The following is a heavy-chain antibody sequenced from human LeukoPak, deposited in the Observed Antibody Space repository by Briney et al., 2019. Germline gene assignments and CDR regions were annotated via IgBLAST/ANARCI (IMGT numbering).Heavy chain of an antibody. J-gene: IGHJ4*02. CDR3: ARSSFSGSYFYIDY. V-gene: IGHV4-4*07. D-gene: IGHD1-26*01. Sequence: SETLSLTCTVSGGSISSYYWNWIRQPAGKGLEWIGRIYSSGSTNYNPSLKSRVTMSVDTSKNQFSLKLSSVTAADTAVYYCARSSFSGSYFYIDYWGQGTLVTVSS. CDR2: IYSSGST. CDR1: GGSISSYY.